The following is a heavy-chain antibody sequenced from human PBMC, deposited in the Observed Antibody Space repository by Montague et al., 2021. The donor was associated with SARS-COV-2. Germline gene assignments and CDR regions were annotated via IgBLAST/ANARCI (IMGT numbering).Heavy chain of an antibody. CDR2: IKYDESEK. CDR1: GFTFSNSW. Sequence: SLRLSCAASGFTFSNSWMNWVRQAPGKGLEWVANIKYDESEKSYVDSVKGRFTISRDNAKNSLYLQMNGLRAEDTALYYCARGIVGATVPLDYYYGMDVWGQGTTVTVSS. D-gene: IGHD1-26*01. V-gene: IGHV3-7*03. J-gene: IGHJ6*02. CDR3: ARGIVGATVPLDYYYGMDV.